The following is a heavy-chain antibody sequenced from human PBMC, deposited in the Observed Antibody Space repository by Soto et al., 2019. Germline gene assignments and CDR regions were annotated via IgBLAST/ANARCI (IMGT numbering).Heavy chain of an antibody. Sequence: PSETLSLTCTVPGGSISSYYWSWIRQPPGKGLEWIGYIYYSGSTNYNPSLKSRVTISVDTSKNQFSLKLSSVTAADTAVYYCARVGGGYSYGPPHYYYGMDVWGQGTTVTVSS. CDR1: GGSISSYY. CDR3: ARVGGGYSYGPPHYYYGMDV. CDR2: IYYSGST. D-gene: IGHD5-18*01. V-gene: IGHV4-59*01. J-gene: IGHJ6*02.